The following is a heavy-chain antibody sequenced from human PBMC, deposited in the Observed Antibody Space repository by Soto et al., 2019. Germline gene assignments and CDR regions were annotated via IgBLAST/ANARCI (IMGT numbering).Heavy chain of an antibody. Sequence: PGGSLRLSCAASGFAFDDYVMHWVRQPPGRGLEWVSGITWNGGTIRYVDSVKGRFTISRDNAEHSLYLQMNSLRPEDTAVYYCAKGGSAALIAPSGRDNWFDPWGQGTQVTVSS. J-gene: IGHJ5*02. CDR2: ITWNGGTI. CDR1: GFAFDDYV. CDR3: AKGGSAALIAPSGRDNWFDP. D-gene: IGHD6-13*01. V-gene: IGHV3-9*01.